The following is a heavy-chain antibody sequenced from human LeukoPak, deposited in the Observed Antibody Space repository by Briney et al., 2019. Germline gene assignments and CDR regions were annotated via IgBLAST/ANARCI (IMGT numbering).Heavy chain of an antibody. CDR3: ARVWGRAAVGSFGDY. D-gene: IGHD6-13*01. CDR1: GYTLTGYY. CDR2: INPNSGVT. J-gene: IGHJ4*02. Sequence: GASVKVSCKASGYTLTGYYMHWVRQAPGQGLEWMGCINPNSGVTKSAHKFQGRVTMTRDTSISTAYMELSRLRSDDTAVYYCARVWGRAAVGSFGDYWGQGTLVTVSS. V-gene: IGHV1-2*02.